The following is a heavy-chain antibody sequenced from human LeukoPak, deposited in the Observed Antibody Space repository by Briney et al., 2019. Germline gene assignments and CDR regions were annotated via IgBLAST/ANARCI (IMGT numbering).Heavy chain of an antibody. CDR2: ISSYKGNT. V-gene: IGHV1-18*01. J-gene: IGHJ4*02. CDR1: GYTFTSYG. CDR3: ARDRDWTLDY. D-gene: IGHD3/OR15-3a*01. Sequence: ASVKVSCKASGYTFTSYGFSWVRQAPGQGLEWMGWISSYKGNTKYAHKLYGRVTMTTDTSTSTAYMELRSLSSDDTAVYYCARDRDWTLDYWGQGTLVTVSS.